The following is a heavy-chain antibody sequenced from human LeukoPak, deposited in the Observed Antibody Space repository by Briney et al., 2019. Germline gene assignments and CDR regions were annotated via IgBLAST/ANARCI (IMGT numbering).Heavy chain of an antibody. CDR1: GFTFDDYA. CDR2: ISWDGGST. J-gene: IGHJ4*02. D-gene: IGHD6-13*01. Sequence: PGGSLRLSCAASGFTFDDYAMHWVRHAPGKGLEWVSLISWDGGSTYYADSVKGRFTISRDNSKNSLYLQMNSLRAEDTALYYCAKDRLKYSSSWLFDYWGQGTLVTVSS. V-gene: IGHV3-43D*03. CDR3: AKDRLKYSSSWLFDY.